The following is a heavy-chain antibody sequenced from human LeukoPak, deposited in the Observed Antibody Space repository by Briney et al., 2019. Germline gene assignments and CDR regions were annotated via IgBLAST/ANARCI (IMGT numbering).Heavy chain of an antibody. CDR2: IDYSGDT. Sequence: SQTLPLTCTVSGGSISSGGYCWSWIRQHPGKGLEWIGYIDYSGDTYYNPSLKSRLTISVDTSKNQFSLKLSSVTAADTAVYYCARVLQSTGGCYSFDYGGQGTLVTVSS. CDR1: GGSISSGGYC. J-gene: IGHJ4*02. V-gene: IGHV4-31*03. D-gene: IGHD2-21*02. CDR3: ARVLQSTGGCYSFDY.